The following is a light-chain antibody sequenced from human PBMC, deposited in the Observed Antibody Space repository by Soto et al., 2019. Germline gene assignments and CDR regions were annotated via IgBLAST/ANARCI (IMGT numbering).Light chain of an antibody. J-gene: IGKJ4*02. CDR2: DAS. CDR1: QDISNY. Sequence: DMPMTQSPSSLSASVGARVTITCQASQDISNYLNWYQQKPGKAPKLLIFDASSVEIGVPSRFSGSGSGTDFTCTISNLQPEDGATYYCQHYADRPLSFGGGTKVEIK. V-gene: IGKV1-33*01. CDR3: QHYADRPLS.